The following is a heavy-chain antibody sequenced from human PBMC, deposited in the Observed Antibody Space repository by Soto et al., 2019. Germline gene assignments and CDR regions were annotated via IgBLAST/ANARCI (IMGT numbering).Heavy chain of an antibody. Sequence: KPSETLSLTCTVSGGSISSSSYYWGWIRQPPGKGLEWIGSIYYSGSTYYNPSLKSRVTISVDTSKNQFSLKLSSVTAADTAVYYCARLSSGWYTDYWGQGTLVTVSS. CDR3: ARLSSGWYTDY. CDR2: IYYSGST. J-gene: IGHJ4*02. D-gene: IGHD6-19*01. CDR1: GGSISSSSYY. V-gene: IGHV4-39*01.